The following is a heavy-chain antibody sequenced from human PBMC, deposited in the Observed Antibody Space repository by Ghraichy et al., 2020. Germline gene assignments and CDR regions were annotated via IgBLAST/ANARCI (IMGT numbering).Heavy chain of an antibody. D-gene: IGHD3-16*01. J-gene: IGHJ4*02. V-gene: IGHV3-48*04. Sequence: GGSLRLSCAASGFTFSTYNINWVRQAPGKGLEWLSYISSSSNTIHYADSVKGRFTISRDNAKNSLYLQMNSLRAEDTALYYCARAETSSTFGFYYWGQGTLVTVSS. CDR3: ARAETSSTFGFYY. CDR2: ISSSSNTI. CDR1: GFTFSTYN.